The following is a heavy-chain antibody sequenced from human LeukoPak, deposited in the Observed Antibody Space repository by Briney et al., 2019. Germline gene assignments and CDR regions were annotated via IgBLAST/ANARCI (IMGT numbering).Heavy chain of an antibody. Sequence: SETLSLTCTVSGGSISSYYWSWIRQPAGKGLEWIGRIYTSGSTNYNPSLKSRVTMSVDTSKNQFSLKLGSVTAADTAVYYCARDTATGDYVWGSYRYTYFDYWGQGTLVTVSS. D-gene: IGHD3-16*02. CDR2: IYTSGST. V-gene: IGHV4-4*07. CDR1: GGSISSYY. CDR3: ARDTATGDYVWGSYRYTYFDY. J-gene: IGHJ4*02.